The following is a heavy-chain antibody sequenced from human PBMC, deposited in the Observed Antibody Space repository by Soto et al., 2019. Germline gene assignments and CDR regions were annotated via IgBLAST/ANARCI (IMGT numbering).Heavy chain of an antibody. D-gene: IGHD2-2*01. CDR3: ARDRGIVLVPAAKSLKASDGMDV. CDR2: FNPSGGST. CDR1: GYTFTSYY. V-gene: IGHV1-46*01. Sequence: ASVKVSCKASGYTFTSYYMHWVRQAPGQGLEWIGIFNPSGGSTSYAQKFQGRVTMTTDTSTSTAYMELRSLRSDDTAVYYCARDRGIVLVPAAKSLKASDGMDVWGQGTTVTVSS. J-gene: IGHJ6*02.